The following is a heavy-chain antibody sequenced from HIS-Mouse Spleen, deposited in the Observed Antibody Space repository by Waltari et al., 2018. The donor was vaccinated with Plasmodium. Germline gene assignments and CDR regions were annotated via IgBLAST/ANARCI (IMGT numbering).Heavy chain of an antibody. CDR1: GFTFSSYG. Sequence: QVQLVESGGGVVQPGRSLRLSCAASGFTFSSYGMHWVRRAPGKGGEWGAVISKDGSNKYNADSGKGRFTISRDNSKNTLYLQMNSLRAEDTAVYYCAKDRRSSSWYVDYWGQGTLVTVSS. J-gene: IGHJ4*02. CDR2: ISKDGSNK. CDR3: AKDRRSSSWYVDY. D-gene: IGHD6-13*01. V-gene: IGHV3-30*18.